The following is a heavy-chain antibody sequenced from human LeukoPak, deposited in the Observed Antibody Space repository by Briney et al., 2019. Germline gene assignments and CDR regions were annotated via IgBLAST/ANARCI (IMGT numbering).Heavy chain of an antibody. Sequence: PSETLSLTCTVSGGSISSYYWSWIRQPAGKGLEWIGRIYTSGSTNYNPSLKSRVTMSVDTSKNPFSLKLCSVTAADTAVYYCARDSSGYYYEQYWYFDLWGRGTLVTVSS. D-gene: IGHD3-22*01. CDR2: IYTSGST. J-gene: IGHJ2*01. V-gene: IGHV4-4*07. CDR3: ARDSSGYYYEQYWYFDL. CDR1: GGSISSYY.